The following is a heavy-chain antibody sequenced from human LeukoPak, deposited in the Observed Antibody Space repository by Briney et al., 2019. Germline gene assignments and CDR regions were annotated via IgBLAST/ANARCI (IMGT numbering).Heavy chain of an antibody. CDR1: GGSICSYY. Sequence: SETLSLTCTVSGGSICSYYWSWIRQPPGKGLEWIGYIYYSGSTNYNPSFKSRVTISVDTSKNQFSLKLSSVTAADTAVYYCARDKGGSYYDAFDIWGQGTMVTVSS. CDR3: ARDKGGSYYDAFDI. D-gene: IGHD1-26*01. CDR2: IYYSGST. J-gene: IGHJ3*02. V-gene: IGHV4-59*01.